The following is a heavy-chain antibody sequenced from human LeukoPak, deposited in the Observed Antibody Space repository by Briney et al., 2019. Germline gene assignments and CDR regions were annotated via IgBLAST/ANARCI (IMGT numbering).Heavy chain of an antibody. D-gene: IGHD5-24*01. CDR3: ARELEMATIYSYFDY. CDR2: TYYRSKWSN. Sequence: SQTPSLTCAISGDSVSSNSAAWNWIRQSPSRGLEWLGRTYYRSKWSNDYAVSVKSRITINPDTSKNQFSLQLNSVTPEDTAVYYCARELEMATIYSYFDYWGQGTLVTVSS. CDR1: GDSVSSNSAA. V-gene: IGHV6-1*01. J-gene: IGHJ4*02.